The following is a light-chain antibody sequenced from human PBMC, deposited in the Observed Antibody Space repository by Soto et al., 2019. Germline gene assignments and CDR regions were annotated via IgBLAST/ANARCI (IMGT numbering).Light chain of an antibody. V-gene: IGKV3-20*01. CDR3: QKYGSSPKT. J-gene: IGKJ1*01. Sequence: VLTQSPGTLSLSPGDRATLSCRASQSVSNNYLAWYQQKPGQAPRLLISGASNRATGIPDRFSGSGSGTDFTLTITSLEPEDFAVYYCQKYGSSPKTFGQGTKVDIK. CDR2: GAS. CDR1: QSVSNNY.